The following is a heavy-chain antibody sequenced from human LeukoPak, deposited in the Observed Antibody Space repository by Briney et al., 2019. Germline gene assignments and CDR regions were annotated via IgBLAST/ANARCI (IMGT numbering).Heavy chain of an antibody. J-gene: IGHJ4*02. CDR1: GFTFSSYE. Sequence: PGGSLRLSCAASGFTFSSYEMNWVRQAPGKGLGWVSYISSSGSIIYYADSVKGRFSLSRDKAKNSLYLQINSLRAEDTAVYYCARAALVYCGGDCYSNVDYWGQGTLVTVSS. CDR2: ISSSGSII. D-gene: IGHD2-21*02. CDR3: ARAALVYCGGDCYSNVDY. V-gene: IGHV3-48*03.